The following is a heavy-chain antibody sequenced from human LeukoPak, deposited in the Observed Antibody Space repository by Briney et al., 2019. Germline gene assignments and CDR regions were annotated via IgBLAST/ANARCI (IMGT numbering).Heavy chain of an antibody. CDR2: INHSGST. D-gene: IGHD6-13*01. Sequence: PSETLSLTCAVYGGSFSGYYWSWIRQPPGKGLEWIGEINHSGSTKYNPSLKSRVTISVDTSKNQFSLKLSSVTAADTAVYYCAREAGYSSSSGPRIQHWGQGTLVTVSS. CDR3: AREAGYSSSSGPRIQH. J-gene: IGHJ1*01. V-gene: IGHV4-34*01. CDR1: GGSFSGYY.